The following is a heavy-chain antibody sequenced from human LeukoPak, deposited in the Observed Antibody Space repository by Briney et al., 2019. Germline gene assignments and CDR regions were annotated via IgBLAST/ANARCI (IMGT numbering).Heavy chain of an antibody. CDR2: ISRSSTYV. Sequence: GSLRLSCAASGFTFSSHTINWIRQAPGKGLEWVSSISRSSTYVKYADSIEGRFTISRDNSKNTLYLQMNSLRAEDTAVYYCARVAYGDYDYYYYYMDVWGKGTTVTISS. CDR1: GFTFSSHT. CDR3: ARVAYGDYDYYYYYMDV. V-gene: IGHV3-21*04. J-gene: IGHJ6*03. D-gene: IGHD4-17*01.